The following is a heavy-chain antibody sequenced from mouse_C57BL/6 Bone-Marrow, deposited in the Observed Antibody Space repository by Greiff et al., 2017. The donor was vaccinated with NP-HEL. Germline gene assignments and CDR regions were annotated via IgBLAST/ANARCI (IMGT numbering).Heavy chain of an antibody. D-gene: IGHD2-5*01. CDR2: INPSNGGT. CDR3: ARFVEYSNYGFAY. V-gene: IGHV1-53*01. CDR1: GYTFTSYW. Sequence: QVHVKQPGTELVKPGASVKLSCKASGYTFTSYWMHWVKQRPGQGLEWIGNINPSNGGTNYNEKFKSKATLTVDKSSSTAYMQLSSLTSEDSAVYYCARFVEYSNYGFAYWGQGTLVTVSA. J-gene: IGHJ3*01.